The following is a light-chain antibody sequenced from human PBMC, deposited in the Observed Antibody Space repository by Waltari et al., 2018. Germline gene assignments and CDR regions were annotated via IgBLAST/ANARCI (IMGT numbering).Light chain of an antibody. CDR3: LQGTHWPRT. CDR2: KVP. CDR1: QSLVHSDGHTY. Sequence: DVVLTQPPLSLPVTLGQPAAISCRSRQSLVHSDGHTYMNWFQHRPGQSPRRLIYKVPNRESGVPDRFSGSGSGTDFTLKISRVEAEDVGVYYCLQGTHWPRTFGQGTKLEI. J-gene: IGKJ2*01. V-gene: IGKV2-30*02.